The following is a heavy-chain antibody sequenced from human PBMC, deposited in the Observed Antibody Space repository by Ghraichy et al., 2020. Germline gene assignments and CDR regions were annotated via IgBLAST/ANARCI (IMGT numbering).Heavy chain of an antibody. Sequence: SDTLSLTCTVSGGSISSYYWSWIRQPPGKGLEWIGYIYYSGSTNYNPSLKSRVTISVDTSKNQFSLKLSSVTAADTAVYYCARDHYGANYFDYWGQGTLVTVSS. CDR2: IYYSGST. CDR1: GGSISSYY. D-gene: IGHD3-16*01. CDR3: ARDHYGANYFDY. V-gene: IGHV4-59*01. J-gene: IGHJ4*02.